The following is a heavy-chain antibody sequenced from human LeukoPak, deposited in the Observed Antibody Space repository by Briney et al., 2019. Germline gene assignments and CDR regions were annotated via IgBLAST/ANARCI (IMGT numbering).Heavy chain of an antibody. V-gene: IGHV1-2*02. CDR2: MNPNNGDT. CDR1: GYTFTAYY. Sequence: ASVKVSCKASGYTFTAYYMHWVRQAPGQGLEWMGLMNPNNGDTNYAQKFQGRVTMTEDTSTDTAYMELSSLRSEDTAVYYCATTLATTVFDIWGQGTMVTVSS. J-gene: IGHJ3*02. CDR3: ATTLATTVFDI. D-gene: IGHD4-17*01.